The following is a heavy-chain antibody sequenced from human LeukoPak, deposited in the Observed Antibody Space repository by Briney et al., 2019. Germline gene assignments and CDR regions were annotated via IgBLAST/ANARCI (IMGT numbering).Heavy chain of an antibody. CDR2: INHSGST. J-gene: IGHJ4*02. CDR1: GXSFRGYY. Sequence: PSETLSLTCAVYGXSFRGYYWSWIRQPPGKGLEWIGEINHSGSTTYNPSLKGRVTISVDTSKNQFSLKLNSVTAADTAVYYCASSGWYRGYWGQGTLVTVSS. V-gene: IGHV4-34*01. CDR3: ASSGWYRGY. D-gene: IGHD6-19*01.